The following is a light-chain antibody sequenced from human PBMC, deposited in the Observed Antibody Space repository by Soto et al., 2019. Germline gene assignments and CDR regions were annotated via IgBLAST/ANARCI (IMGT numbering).Light chain of an antibody. CDR3: CSYAGSYRYV. CDR2: DVS. J-gene: IGLJ1*01. CDR1: SXDVGGYNY. Sequence: QSALAQPRSVSGSPGQSLTISCTGTSXDVGGYNYVSWYQQHPGKAPKLMIYDVSKRPSGVPDRFSGSKSGNTASLTISGLQAEDEADYYCCSYAGSYRYVFGTGTKVTVL. V-gene: IGLV2-11*01.